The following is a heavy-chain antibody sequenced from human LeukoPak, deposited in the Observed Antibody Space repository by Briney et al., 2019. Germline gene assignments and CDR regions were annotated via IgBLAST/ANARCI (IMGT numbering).Heavy chain of an antibody. CDR1: GGSISSSNW. J-gene: IGHJ3*02. CDR3: ARERYFDWSQSNTGAFDI. V-gene: IGHV4-4*02. CDR2: IYHSGST. D-gene: IGHD3-9*01. Sequence: SGTLSLTCAVSGGSISSSNWWSRVRQPPGKGLEWIGEIYHSGSTNYNPSLKSRVTISVDTSKNQFSLKLSSVTAADTAVYYCARERYFDWSQSNTGAFDIWGQGTMVTVSS.